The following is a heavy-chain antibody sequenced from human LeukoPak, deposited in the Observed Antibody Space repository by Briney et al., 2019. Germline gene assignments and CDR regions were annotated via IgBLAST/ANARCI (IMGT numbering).Heavy chain of an antibody. J-gene: IGHJ4*02. CDR1: AFTLGDYA. CDR2: VRGKRYGATT. V-gene: IGHV3-49*04. CDR3: ARAQTEAGAKYYFDY. Sequence: GGSLRLSCTASAFTLGDYAMNWVRQAPGKGLEWVGFVRGKRYGATTEYAASVEGRFTISRDDSKSVAYLQMNSLRTGDTAIYYCARAQTEAGAKYYFDYWGQGTLVTVSS.